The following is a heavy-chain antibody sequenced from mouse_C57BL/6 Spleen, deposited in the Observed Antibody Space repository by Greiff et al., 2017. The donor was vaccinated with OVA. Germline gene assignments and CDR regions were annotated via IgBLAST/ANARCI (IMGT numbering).Heavy chain of an antibody. CDR2: IYPGDGDT. CDR3: ASDYYGTSPWFAY. D-gene: IGHD1-1*01. V-gene: IGHV1-82*01. J-gene: IGHJ3*01. CDR1: GYAFSSSW. Sequence: QVHVKQSGPELVKPGASVKISCKASGYAFSSSWMNWVKQRPGKGLEWIGRIYPGDGDTNYNGKFKGKATLTADKSSSTAYMQLSSLTSEDSAVYFCASDYYGTSPWFAYWGQGTLVTVSA.